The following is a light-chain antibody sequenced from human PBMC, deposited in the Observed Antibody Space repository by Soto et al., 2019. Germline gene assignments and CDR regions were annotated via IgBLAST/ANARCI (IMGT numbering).Light chain of an antibody. V-gene: IGKV1-39*01. Sequence: DIQMTQSPSSLAASVGARVTITCRASQSISTYLNWYQQKPGKAPKVLIFDASRLQSGVASRFSGSGSGTDFTLTISSLQPEDFATYYCQQANSFPWTFGQGTKVEIK. CDR1: QSISTY. J-gene: IGKJ1*01. CDR2: DAS. CDR3: QQANSFPWT.